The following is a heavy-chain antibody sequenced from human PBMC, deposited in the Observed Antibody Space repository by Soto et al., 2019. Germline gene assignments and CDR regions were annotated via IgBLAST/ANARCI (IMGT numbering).Heavy chain of an antibody. Sequence: QLQLQESGPGLVKPSETLSLTCTVSGGSISSSSYYWGWIRQPPGKGLEWIGSIYYSGSTYYNPSLKSRVTISVDTPNNQFSLKLRSVTAADTAVYYCARSNCSGGSCYSVGGFDTWGQGTLVTVSS. V-gene: IGHV4-39*01. CDR2: IYYSGST. CDR1: GGSISSSSYY. D-gene: IGHD2-15*01. J-gene: IGHJ5*02. CDR3: ARSNCSGGSCYSVGGFDT.